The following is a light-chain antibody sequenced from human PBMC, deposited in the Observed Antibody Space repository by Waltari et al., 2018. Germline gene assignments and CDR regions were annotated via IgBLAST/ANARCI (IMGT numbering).Light chain of an antibody. CDR1: QSVDNF. J-gene: IGKJ2*01. V-gene: IGKV3-11*01. CDR3: HQGSTWPRT. CDR2: EAT. Sequence: EIVLTQSPVTLSLSPGQRATLSCRASQSVDNFLGWYHQKPGQAPRLLIYEATKRAPGIPARFSGGGSATDFTLTISSLEPEDVGLYYCHQGSTWPRTFGQGTKLE.